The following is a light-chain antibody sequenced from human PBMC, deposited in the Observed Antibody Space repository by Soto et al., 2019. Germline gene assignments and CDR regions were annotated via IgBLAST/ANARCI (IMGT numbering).Light chain of an antibody. J-gene: IGKJ2*01. Sequence: DIQLTQSPSTLSASVGDRVTITCRASQRIRNWLAWYQQKPGKAPELLIYDGSGLEGGVPSRFSGSGSGTEFTLTINDLQTEDFATYYCQHYSSTWYTFGPGTKLDIK. CDR3: QHYSSTWYT. V-gene: IGKV1-5*01. CDR2: DGS. CDR1: QRIRNW.